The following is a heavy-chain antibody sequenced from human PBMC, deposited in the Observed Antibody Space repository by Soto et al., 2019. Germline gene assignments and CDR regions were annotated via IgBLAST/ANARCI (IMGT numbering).Heavy chain of an antibody. D-gene: IGHD2-15*01. V-gene: IGHV3-74*01. CDR3: TRTISGDMDV. Sequence: LRLSCAASGFIFTNYWMHWVRQAPGKGLVWVSRVKSDGSTTSYADSVKGRFTISRDNAKNTVYLQMNSLRAEDTAVYFCTRTISGDMDVWGQGTTVTVSS. J-gene: IGHJ6*02. CDR2: VKSDGSTT. CDR1: GFIFTNYW.